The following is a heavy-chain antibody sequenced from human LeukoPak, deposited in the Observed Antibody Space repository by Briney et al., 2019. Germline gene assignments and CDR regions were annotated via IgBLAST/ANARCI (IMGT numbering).Heavy chain of an antibody. CDR1: GFTFTSYD. V-gene: IGHV1-8*01. J-gene: IGHJ6*02. D-gene: IGHD3-9*01. CDR2: MNPNSGNT. CDR3: ARDKHELRYFDWLPSSYGMDV. Sequence: ASVKVSCKASGFTFTSYDINWVRQATGQGLEWMGWMNPNSGNTGYAQKFQGRVTMTRNTSISTAYMELSSLRSEDTAVYYCARDKHELRYFDWLPSSYGMDVWGQGTTVTVSS.